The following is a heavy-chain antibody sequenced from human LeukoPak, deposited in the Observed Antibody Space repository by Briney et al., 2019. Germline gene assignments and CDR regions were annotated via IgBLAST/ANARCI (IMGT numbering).Heavy chain of an antibody. J-gene: IGHJ6*03. Sequence: SVKVSCKASGGTFSSHAISWLRQAPGQGLEWMGRIIPIFGTANYAQKFQGRVTITTDESTSTAYMELSSLRSEDTAVYYCARSVGTPAPRYDLLEADKGYYMDVWGKGTTVTVSS. CDR2: IIPIFGTA. V-gene: IGHV1-69*05. CDR1: GGTFSSHA. CDR3: ARSVGTPAPRYDLLEADKGYYMDV. D-gene: IGHD3-3*01.